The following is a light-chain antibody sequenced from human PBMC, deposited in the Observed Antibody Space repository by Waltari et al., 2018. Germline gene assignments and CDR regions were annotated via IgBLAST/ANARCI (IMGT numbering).Light chain of an antibody. CDR2: WAS. CDR3: QQYYSTIFT. V-gene: IGKV4-1*01. J-gene: IGKJ3*01. CDR1: QSVLYSSNNKNY. Sequence: DIMVTQSPDSLAVSLGERATINCKSSQSVLYSSNNKNYLAWYQQKPGQPPKLLIYWASTRESGVPDRFSGSGSGTDFTLTISSLQAEDVAVYYCQQYYSTIFTFGPGTKVDI.